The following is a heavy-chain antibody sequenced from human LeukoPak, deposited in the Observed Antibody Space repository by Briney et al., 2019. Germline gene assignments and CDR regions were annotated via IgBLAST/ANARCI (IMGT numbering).Heavy chain of an antibody. V-gene: IGHV5-51*01. J-gene: IGHJ4*02. CDR1: GYSFTSYW. CDR3: ARHTGHDGSGSYYVVPFDY. Sequence: GESLKISCKGSGYSFTSYWIGWVRQMPGKGLEWMGIIYPGDSDTRYSPSFQGQVTISADKSISTAYLQWSSLKASDTAMYYCARHTGHDGSGSYYVVPFDYWGQGTLVTVSS. D-gene: IGHD3-10*01. CDR2: IYPGDSDT.